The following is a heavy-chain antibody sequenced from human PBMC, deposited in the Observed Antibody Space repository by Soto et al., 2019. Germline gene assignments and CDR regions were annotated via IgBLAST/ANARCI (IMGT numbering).Heavy chain of an antibody. D-gene: IGHD2-15*01. CDR3: AREENCSDGVCYSEYFRR. Sequence: ASVKVSCKASGYIFTAYSMHWVRQAPGQGLEWMGVVNPSGGSTNYAQRFQGRITMTRDTSTSTVYMDLKFLTSEDTAVYYCAREENCSDGVCYSEYFRRWGQGTLFTVSS. J-gene: IGHJ1*01. CDR1: GYIFTAYS. CDR2: VNPSGGST. V-gene: IGHV1-46*01.